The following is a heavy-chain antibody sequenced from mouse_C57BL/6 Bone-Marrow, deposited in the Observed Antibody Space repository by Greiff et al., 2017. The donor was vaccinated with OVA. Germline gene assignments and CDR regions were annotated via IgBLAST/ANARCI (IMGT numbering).Heavy chain of an antibody. D-gene: IGHD1-1*01. V-gene: IGHV1-9*01. Sequence: QVQLQQSGAELMKPGASVKLSCKATGYTFTGYWIEWVKQRPGHGLEWIGEIFPGSGSTNYNEKFKGKATLNADTSSNTAYMQLSSLTTEDSAIYDCARDYYYCGSSTRAMDYWGKGTSVTVSS. CDR1: GYTFTGYW. J-gene: IGHJ4*01. CDR3: ARDYYYCGSSTRAMDY. CDR2: IFPGSGST.